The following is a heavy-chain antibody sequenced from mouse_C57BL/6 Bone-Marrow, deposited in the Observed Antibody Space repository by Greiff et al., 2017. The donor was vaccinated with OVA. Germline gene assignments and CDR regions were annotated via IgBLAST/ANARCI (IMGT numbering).Heavy chain of an antibody. CDR3: ARSWCNYVDWYFDV. CDR2: IYPRDGST. V-gene: IGHV1-85*01. CDR1: GYTFTSYD. D-gene: IGHD2-1*01. J-gene: IGHJ1*03. Sequence: QVQLQQSGPELVKPGASVKLSCKASGYTFTSYDINWVKQRPGQGLEWIGWIYPRDGSTKYNEKFKGKATLTVYTSSSTAYMELHSLTSEDSAVYFCARSWCNYVDWYFDVWGTGTTVTVSS.